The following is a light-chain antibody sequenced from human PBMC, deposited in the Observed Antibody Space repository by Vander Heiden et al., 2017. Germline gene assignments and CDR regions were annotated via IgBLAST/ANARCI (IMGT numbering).Light chain of an antibody. CDR3: GAWDSSLSAGV. V-gene: IGLV1-51*01. Sequence: QSVLTQPPSVSAAPGQTVTISRPGSSSNIGNTSVSWYQHLPRTAPKLLIYDNDKRPSGIPDRFSGAKSGTSATLGIAGLQTGDEADYYCGAWDSSLSAGVFGGGTKLTVL. CDR1: SSNIGNTS. CDR2: DND. J-gene: IGLJ3*02.